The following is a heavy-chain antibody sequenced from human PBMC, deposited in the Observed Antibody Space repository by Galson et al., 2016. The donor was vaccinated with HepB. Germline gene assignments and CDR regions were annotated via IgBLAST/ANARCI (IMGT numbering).Heavy chain of an antibody. CDR2: VYHSGHT. J-gene: IGHJ4*02. CDR3: ATLDDSYGSVG. CDR1: GGSVTSYY. D-gene: IGHD5-18*01. V-gene: IGHV4-59*02. Sequence: SETLSLTCTVSGGSVTSYYWSWIRQTPGKGLEWIGYVYHSGHTNYNPSLKSRVTMPVDTSKNQFSLKVRSVIAADTAVYYCATLDDSYGSVGWGQGILVTVSS.